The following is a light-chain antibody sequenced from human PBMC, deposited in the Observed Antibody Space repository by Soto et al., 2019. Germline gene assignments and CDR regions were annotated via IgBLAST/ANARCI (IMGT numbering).Light chain of an antibody. Sequence: QYALTQPRSVSGSPGQSVTISCTGTSSDVGGHNYVSWYQQHPGKAPKLMISSVSKRPSGVPDRFSGSKSGNTASLTISGLQAADEADYYCCSYAGSYTYVFGTGTKVTVL. CDR3: CSYAGSYTYV. J-gene: IGLJ1*01. CDR2: SVS. CDR1: SSDVGGHNY. V-gene: IGLV2-11*01.